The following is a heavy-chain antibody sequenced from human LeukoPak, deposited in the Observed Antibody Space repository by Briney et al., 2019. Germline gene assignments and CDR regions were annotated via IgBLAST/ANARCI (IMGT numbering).Heavy chain of an antibody. Sequence: PGGSLRLSCAASGFTFNSYWMTWVRQAPGRGLEWLANIKQDGSEQYYVDSVKGRFTISRDNAKNSLYLQMNSLRAGDTAVYYCARVGKSGSYPFDYWGQGRVVTVFS. J-gene: IGHJ4*02. CDR3: ARVGKSGSYPFDY. D-gene: IGHD1-26*01. V-gene: IGHV3-7*05. CDR1: GFTFNSYW. CDR2: IKQDGSEQ.